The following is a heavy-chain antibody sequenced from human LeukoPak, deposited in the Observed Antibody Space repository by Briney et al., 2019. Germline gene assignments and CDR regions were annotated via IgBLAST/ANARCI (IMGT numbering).Heavy chain of an antibody. D-gene: IGHD3-22*01. V-gene: IGHV4-59*05. CDR2: IYYSGST. J-gene: IGHJ4*02. CDR1: GGSISSYY. Sequence: SETLSLTCTVSGGSISSYYWSWIRQPPGKGLEWIGSIYYSGSTYYNPSLKSRVTISVDTSKNQFSLKLSSVTAADTAVYYCARPSYYYDSSGYSSIAFFDYWGQGTLVTVSS. CDR3: ARPSYYYDSSGYSSIAFFDY.